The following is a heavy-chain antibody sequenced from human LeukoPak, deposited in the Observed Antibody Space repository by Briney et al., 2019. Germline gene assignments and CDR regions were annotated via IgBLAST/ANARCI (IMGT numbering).Heavy chain of an antibody. V-gene: IGHV1-18*01. Sequence: ASVKVSCKAPGYTFTSYGISWVRQAPGQGLEWMGWISAHNGNTNYAQKLQGRVTMTTDTSTSTAYMELRSLRSDDTAVYYCARDRSKVVAATTALDIWGQGTMVTVSS. D-gene: IGHD2-15*01. CDR3: ARDRSKVVAATTALDI. J-gene: IGHJ3*02. CDR1: GYTFTSYG. CDR2: ISAHNGNT.